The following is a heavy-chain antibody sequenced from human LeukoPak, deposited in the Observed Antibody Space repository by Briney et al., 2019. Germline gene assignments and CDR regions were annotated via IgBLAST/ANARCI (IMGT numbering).Heavy chain of an antibody. CDR1: GFTFSNYA. Sequence: HPGGSLRLSCAASGFTFSNYAMSWVRQAPGKGLEWVANIKQDGSEKYYVDSVKGRFTISRDNAKNSLYLQMNSLRAEDTAVYYCARGYLAYSGYDYSRGFIDYWGQGTLVTVSS. V-gene: IGHV3-7*01. D-gene: IGHD5-12*01. J-gene: IGHJ4*02. CDR2: IKQDGSEK. CDR3: ARGYLAYSGYDYSRGFIDY.